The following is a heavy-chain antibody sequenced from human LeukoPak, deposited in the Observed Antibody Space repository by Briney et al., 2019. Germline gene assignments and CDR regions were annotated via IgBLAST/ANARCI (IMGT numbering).Heavy chain of an antibody. CDR2: INGGGEST. J-gene: IGHJ4*02. Sequence: GGSLRLSCAASGFTFSIYIMSWVRQAPGKGLECVSSINGGGESTNYADSVKGRFTISRDNSKNTLDLQVNSLRAEDTATYYCAKGSTYSSGWFHDYWGQGTLITVSS. D-gene: IGHD6-19*01. CDR1: GFTFSIYI. CDR3: AKGSTYSSGWFHDY. V-gene: IGHV3-23*01.